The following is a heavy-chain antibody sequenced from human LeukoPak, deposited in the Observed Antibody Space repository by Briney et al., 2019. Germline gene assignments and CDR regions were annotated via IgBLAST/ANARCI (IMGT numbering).Heavy chain of an antibody. Sequence: ASVKVSCKASGYTFTSYYMHWVRQAPGQGLEWMGIINPSGGSTSYAQKFQGRVTMTGDKSTSTVYMELSSLRSEDTAVYYCARDVGEYCSSTNCYASHYWGQGTLVTGS. CDR2: INPSGGST. J-gene: IGHJ4*02. V-gene: IGHV1-46*01. CDR3: ARDVGEYCSSTNCYASHY. CDR1: GYTFTSYY. D-gene: IGHD2-2*01.